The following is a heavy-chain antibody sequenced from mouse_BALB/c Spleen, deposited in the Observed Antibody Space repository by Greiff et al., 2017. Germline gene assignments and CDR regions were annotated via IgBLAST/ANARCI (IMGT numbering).Heavy chain of an antibody. Sequence: DVKLVESGGGLVKPGGSLKLSCAASGFTFSSYAMSWVRQSPEKRLEWVAEISSGGSYTYYPDTVTGRFTISRDNAKNTLYLEMSSLRSEDTAMYYCAREAYGSSHWYFDVWGAESTGTVSS. J-gene: IGHJ1*01. CDR1: GFTFSSYA. CDR2: ISSGGSYT. D-gene: IGHD1-1*01. CDR3: AREAYGSSHWYFDV. V-gene: IGHV5-9-4*01.